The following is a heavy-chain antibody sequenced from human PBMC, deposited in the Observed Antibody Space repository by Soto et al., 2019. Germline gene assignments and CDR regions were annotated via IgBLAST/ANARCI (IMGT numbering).Heavy chain of an antibody. CDR1: GYTFTGYY. CDR2: INPNSGGT. J-gene: IGHJ6*02. Sequence: ASVKVSCKASGYTFTGYYMHWVRQSPVQGIEWMGWINPNSGGTNYAQKFQGWVTMTRDTSVSTAYMELIRLRSDDTAGYYCARTSGAGYRLLARGVGGQGTTVPVSS. V-gene: IGHV1-2*04. CDR3: ARTSGAGYRLLARGV. D-gene: IGHD2-2*01.